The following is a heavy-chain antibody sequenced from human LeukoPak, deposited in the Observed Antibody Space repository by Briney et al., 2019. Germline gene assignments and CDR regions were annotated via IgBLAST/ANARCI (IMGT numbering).Heavy chain of an antibody. CDR1: GFIFSSYS. CDR2: ISSISTYI. Sequence: GGSLRLSCAASGFIFSSYSMNWVRQAPGKGLEWVSSISSISTYILYADSVKGRFTISRDNAENSLYLQMDSLGAEDTAVYYCARFETSTVRGDEYWGQGTLVAVSP. D-gene: IGHD3-10*02. V-gene: IGHV3-21*01. CDR3: ARFETSTVRGDEY. J-gene: IGHJ4*02.